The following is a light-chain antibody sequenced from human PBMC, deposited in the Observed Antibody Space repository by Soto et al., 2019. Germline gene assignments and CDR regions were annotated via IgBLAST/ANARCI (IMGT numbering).Light chain of an antibody. Sequence: EIVSTQSPGTLSLSPGERATLSCRASQSVSSSYLAWYQQKPGQAPRLLIYGASSRATGIPDRLSGSGSGQDFILTISRLELEDFAVYYCQQYGSSPYTFGQGTKLEIK. CDR3: QQYGSSPYT. J-gene: IGKJ2*01. V-gene: IGKV3-20*01. CDR2: GAS. CDR1: QSVSSSY.